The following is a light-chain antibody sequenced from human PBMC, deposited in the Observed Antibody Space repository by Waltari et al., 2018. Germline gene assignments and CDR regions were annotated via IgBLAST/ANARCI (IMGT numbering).Light chain of an antibody. CDR2: GAS. Sequence: EIVLTQSPAPLSVSPGARATLSCRARQSVGSNVAWYQQKPGQAPRLLIYGASTRATGIAARFSGSGSGTEFTLNISSLQSEDFAVYYCQQYNKWPLTFGQGTKLEIK. J-gene: IGKJ2*01. CDR1: QSVGSN. CDR3: QQYNKWPLT. V-gene: IGKV3D-15*01.